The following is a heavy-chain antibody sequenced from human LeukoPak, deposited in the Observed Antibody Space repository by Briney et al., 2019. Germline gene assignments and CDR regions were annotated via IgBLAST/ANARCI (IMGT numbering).Heavy chain of an antibody. J-gene: IGHJ5*02. CDR2: IYYSGST. CDR3: ATFSPGTYYDFWSGIDP. V-gene: IGHV4-31*03. Sequence: PSETLSLTCTVSGGSISSGGYYWSWIRQHPGKGLEWIGYIYYSGSTYYNPSLKSRVTISVDTSKNQFSLKLSSVTAADTAVYYCATFSPGTYYDFWSGIDPWGQGTLVTVSS. CDR1: GGSISSGGYY. D-gene: IGHD3-3*01.